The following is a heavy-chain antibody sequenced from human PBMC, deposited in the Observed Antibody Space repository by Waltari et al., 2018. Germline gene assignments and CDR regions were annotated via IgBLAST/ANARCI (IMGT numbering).Heavy chain of an antibody. V-gene: IGHV4-38-2*01. CDR1: GYSIRSGYY. J-gene: IGHJ2*01. CDR3: ARQRVGDWYFDL. CDR2: IYHSGST. D-gene: IGHD3-10*01. Sequence: QVQLQESGPGLVKPSETLSLTCAVPGYSIRSGYYWGWIRQPPGKGLEWIGSIYHSGSTYYNPSLKSRVTISVDTSKNQFSLKLSSVTAADTAVYYCARQRVGDWYFDLWGRGTLVTVSS.